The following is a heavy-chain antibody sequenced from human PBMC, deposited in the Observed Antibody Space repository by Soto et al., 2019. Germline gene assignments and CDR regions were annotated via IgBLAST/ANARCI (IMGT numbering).Heavy chain of an antibody. V-gene: IGHV5-10-1*01. Sequence: PGESLKISCAASGYIFRNNWITWVRQMPGKGLEWMGRIDPSDSYTNYSPSFQGHVTISADKSISTAYLQWSSLKASDTAMYYCARRAEKGYYYGMDVWGQGTTVTVSS. J-gene: IGHJ6*02. CDR2: IDPSDSYT. CDR3: ARRAEKGYYYGMDV. CDR1: GYIFRNNW.